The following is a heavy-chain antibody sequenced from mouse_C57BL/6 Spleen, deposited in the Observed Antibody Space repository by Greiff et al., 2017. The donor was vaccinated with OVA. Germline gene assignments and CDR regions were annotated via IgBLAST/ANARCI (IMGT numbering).Heavy chain of an antibody. CDR2: INPSNGGT. Sequence: VQLQQPGTELVKPGASVKLSCKASGYTFTSYWMHWVKQRPGQGLEWIGNINPSNGGTNYNEKFKSKATLTVDQSSSTAYMQLSSLTSEDAAVYYCAREGTTVKAMDYWGQGTSVTVSS. D-gene: IGHD1-1*01. J-gene: IGHJ4*01. CDR3: AREGTTVKAMDY. V-gene: IGHV1-53*01. CDR1: GYTFTSYW.